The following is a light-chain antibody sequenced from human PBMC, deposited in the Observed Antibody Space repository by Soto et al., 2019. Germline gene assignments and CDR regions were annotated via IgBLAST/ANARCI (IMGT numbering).Light chain of an antibody. CDR2: EVS. CDR3: CSYGGSTNVL. CDR1: SSDVGGYNY. J-gene: IGLJ2*01. V-gene: IGLV2-8*01. Sequence: QSALTQPPSASGSPGQSVTISCTGTSSDVGGYNYVSWYQRHPGKAPKLMIFEVSKRPSGVPDRFSGSKSGNTASLTVSGLQAEDEADYYCCSYGGSTNVLFGGGTKLTVL.